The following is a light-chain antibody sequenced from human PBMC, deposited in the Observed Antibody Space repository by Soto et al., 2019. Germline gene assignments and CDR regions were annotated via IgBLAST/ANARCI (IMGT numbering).Light chain of an antibody. CDR1: SSDIGGYNY. J-gene: IGLJ2*01. CDR2: DVS. CDR3: ASYASSNTVL. V-gene: IGLV2-14*03. Sequence: SVLTQPASVSGSPGQSITISCTGTSSDIGGYNYVSWYQQHPGKAPKLMIYDVSDRPSGVSNRFSGSKSGNTASLTISGLQAVDEADYYCASYASSNTVLFGGGTKLTVL.